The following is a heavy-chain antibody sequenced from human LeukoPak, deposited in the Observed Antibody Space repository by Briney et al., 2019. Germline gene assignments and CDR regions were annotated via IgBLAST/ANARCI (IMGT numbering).Heavy chain of an antibody. CDR3: ARDCSVGSCYDY. CDR1: GGSINSFY. D-gene: IGHD2-15*01. V-gene: IGHV4-59*01. J-gene: IGHJ4*02. Sequence: SETLSLTCTVSGGSINSFYWSWIRQPPGKGLEWIGYIYYSGSTNYNPALKSRVTISVDTSKNQFSLKLSSVTAADTAVYYCARDCSVGSCYDYWGQGTLVTVSS. CDR2: IYYSGST.